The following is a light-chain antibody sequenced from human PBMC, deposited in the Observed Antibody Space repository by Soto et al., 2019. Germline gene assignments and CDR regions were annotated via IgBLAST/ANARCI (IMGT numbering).Light chain of an antibody. V-gene: IGKV3-20*01. CDR1: QNINTRY. CDR2: GTS. J-gene: IGKJ3*01. CDR3: QHFGSSPGFT. Sequence: EIVLTQSPGTLSLSPGERATLSCRASQNINTRYLAWYQQKPGQAPRLLIYGTSSRATGIPDRFSGSGSGTDFTLTISSLEPEDFAVYYCQHFGSSPGFTFGPGTKVDIK.